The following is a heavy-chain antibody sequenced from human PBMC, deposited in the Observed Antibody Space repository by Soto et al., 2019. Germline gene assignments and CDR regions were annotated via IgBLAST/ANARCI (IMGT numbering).Heavy chain of an antibody. D-gene: IGHD4-4*01. CDR2: ISYDGNNK. Sequence: QVQLVESGGGAVQPGGSRRLSCAASEFTFSNYAMHWVRQAPGKGLQWLAVISYDGNNKYYADSVEGRFTISRDNSKNSVYLQMNSLRLEDTAVYYCARGPSDSDSYFDHWGQGTLVTVSS. V-gene: IGHV3-30*03. CDR1: EFTFSNYA. J-gene: IGHJ4*02. CDR3: ARGPSDSDSYFDH.